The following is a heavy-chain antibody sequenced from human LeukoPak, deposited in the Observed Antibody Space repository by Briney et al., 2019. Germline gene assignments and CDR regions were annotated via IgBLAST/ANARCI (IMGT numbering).Heavy chain of an antibody. J-gene: IGHJ6*03. Sequence: GGSLRLSCAASGFTFSSYGMHWIRQAPGKGLEWVSYISSSSSTIYYADSVKGRFTISRDNAKNSLYLQMNSLRAEDTAVYYCARAVPMVRGVVSAADYMDVWGKGTTVTISS. CDR2: ISSSSSTI. V-gene: IGHV3-48*01. D-gene: IGHD3-10*01. CDR3: ARAVPMVRGVVSAADYMDV. CDR1: GFTFSSYG.